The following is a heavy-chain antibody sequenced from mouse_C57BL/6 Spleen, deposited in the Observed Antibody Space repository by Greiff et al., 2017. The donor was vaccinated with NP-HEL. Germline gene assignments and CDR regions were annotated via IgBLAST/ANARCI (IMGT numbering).Heavy chain of an antibody. D-gene: IGHD2-3*01. CDR3: ARNNGYYPYFDY. CDR2: ISSGSSTI. CDR1: GFTFSDYG. V-gene: IGHV5-17*01. J-gene: IGHJ2*01. Sequence: EVQLVESGGGLVKPGGSLKLSCAASGFTFSDYGMHWVRQAPEKGLEWVAYISSGSSTIYYADTVKGRFTISRDNAKNTLFLQMTSLRSEDTAMYYCARNNGYYPYFDYWGQGTTLTVSS.